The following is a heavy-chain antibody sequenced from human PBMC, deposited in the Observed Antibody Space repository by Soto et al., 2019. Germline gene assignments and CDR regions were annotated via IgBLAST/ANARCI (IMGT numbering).Heavy chain of an antibody. CDR2: ISYDGSNK. D-gene: IGHD2-21*02. J-gene: IGHJ4*02. CDR1: GFTFSSYG. V-gene: IGHV3-30*18. Sequence: QVQLVESGGGVVQPGRSLRLSCAASGFTFSSYGMHWVRQAPGKGLEWVAVISYDGSNKYYADSVKGRFTISRDNSKNTLYLQRNSLRAEDTAVYYCAKCCGGDCLGHWIDYWGQGTLVTVSS. CDR3: AKCCGGDCLGHWIDY.